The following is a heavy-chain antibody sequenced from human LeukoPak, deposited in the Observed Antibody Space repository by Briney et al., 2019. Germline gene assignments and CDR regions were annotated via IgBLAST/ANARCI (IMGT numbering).Heavy chain of an antibody. Sequence: GASVKVSCKASGNTFTSYDVSWVRQATGQGLEWMGYMNPSGGKTGYAQNFQGRLTMTWDTSISTAYMELSSLRSDDTAVYYCAREFRHQPYWGQGTLVTVSS. CDR3: AREFRHQPY. J-gene: IGHJ4*02. CDR2: MNPSGGKT. V-gene: IGHV1-8*01. D-gene: IGHD2-2*01. CDR1: GNTFTSYD.